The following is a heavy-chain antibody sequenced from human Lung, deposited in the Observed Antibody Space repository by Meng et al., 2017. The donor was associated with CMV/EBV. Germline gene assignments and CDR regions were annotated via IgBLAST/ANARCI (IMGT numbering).Heavy chain of an antibody. J-gene: IGHJ6*02. CDR2: IIPILGTA. Sequence: YAISWGRQAPGQGREWMGGIIPILGTANYAQKFKGRVTITTDESTSTAYMELSSLRSEDTAVYYCARVGSPDTAMVRDYYYYGMDVWGQGTTVTVSS. CDR1: YA. D-gene: IGHD5-18*01. CDR3: ARVGSPDTAMVRDYYYYGMDV. V-gene: IGHV1-69*05.